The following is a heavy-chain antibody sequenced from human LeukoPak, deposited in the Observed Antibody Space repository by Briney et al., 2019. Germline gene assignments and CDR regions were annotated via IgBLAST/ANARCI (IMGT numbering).Heavy chain of an antibody. D-gene: IGHD3-22*01. V-gene: IGHV1-69*04. CDR1: GGTFSSYA. CDR3: ARAPYDYDSSGYSVGSIDY. Sequence: SVKVSCKASGGTFSSYAISWVRQAPAQGREWMGRIIPILGIANYAQKFQGRVTITADKSTSTAYMELSSLRSEDTAVYYCARAPYDYDSSGYSVGSIDYWGQGTLVSVSS. CDR2: IIPILGIA. J-gene: IGHJ4*02.